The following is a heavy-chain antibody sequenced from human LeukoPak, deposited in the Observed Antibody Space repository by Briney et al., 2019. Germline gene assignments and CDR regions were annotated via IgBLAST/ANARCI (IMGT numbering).Heavy chain of an antibody. D-gene: IGHD3-3*01. J-gene: IGHJ4*02. CDR3: ARLRYDFWSGYLG. Sequence: SETLSLTCTVSGGSISSSSYYWGWIRQPPGKGLEWIGSIYYSGSTYYNPSLKSRVTISVDTSKNQFSLKLSSVTAADTAVYYCARLRYDFWSGYLGWGQGTLVTVSS. V-gene: IGHV4-39*01. CDR2: IYYSGST. CDR1: GGSISSSSYY.